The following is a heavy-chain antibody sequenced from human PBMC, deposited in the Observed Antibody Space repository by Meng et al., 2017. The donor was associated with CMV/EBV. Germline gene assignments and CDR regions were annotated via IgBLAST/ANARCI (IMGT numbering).Heavy chain of an antibody. CDR1: GFRFRGQC. CDR2: ISSSSSYI. Sequence: GEWGESGGGVGSPGVSVRVSCRASGFRFRGQCMNWVRQAPGKGLEWVGSISSSSSYIYYADSVKGRVTISRDNAKSSLYLQMNSLRAEDTAVYYCARDSHYDALYWGQGTLVTVSS. V-gene: IGHV3-21*01. CDR3: ARDSHYDALY. J-gene: IGHJ4*02. D-gene: IGHD4/OR15-4a*01.